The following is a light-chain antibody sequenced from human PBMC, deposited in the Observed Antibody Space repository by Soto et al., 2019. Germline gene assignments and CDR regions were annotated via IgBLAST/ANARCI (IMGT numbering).Light chain of an antibody. V-gene: IGKV1-5*03. CDR3: QQYNSYWT. Sequence: DIQMTQSPSTLSASVGDRVTITCRASQSISSWLAWYQQKPGKAPKLLIYKASSLESGVPSRFSGSGSGTEFTLTITSLQPVDFATYYCQQYNSYWTFGRGTKVEIK. J-gene: IGKJ1*01. CDR2: KAS. CDR1: QSISSW.